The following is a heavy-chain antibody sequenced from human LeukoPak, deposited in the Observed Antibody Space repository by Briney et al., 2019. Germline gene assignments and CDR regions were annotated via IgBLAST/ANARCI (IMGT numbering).Heavy chain of an antibody. D-gene: IGHD1-1*01. CDR1: GYTFTGYT. CDR2: INPNSGGT. V-gene: IGHV1-2*02. J-gene: IGHJ4*02. CDR3: ARGRGNDY. Sequence: GASVKVSCKASGYTFTGYTLYWVRQAPGQGLDWMGLINPNSGGTNYAQKFQGRVTMTSDTSISTAYMELSRLTSDDTAVYYCARGRGNDYWGQGTLVTVSS.